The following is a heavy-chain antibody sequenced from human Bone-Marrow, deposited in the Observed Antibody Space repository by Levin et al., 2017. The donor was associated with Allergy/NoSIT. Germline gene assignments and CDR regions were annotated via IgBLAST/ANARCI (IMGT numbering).Heavy chain of an antibody. CDR1: GVSMYSTNHY. D-gene: IGHD3-3*01. V-gene: IGHV4-39*07. J-gene: IGHJ5*02. CDR3: AINTFDFASGYPNWFDP. CDR2: LFYSGSI. Sequence: SETLSLTCSVSGVSMYSTNHYWAWIRQAPGKGPEWIGSLFYSGSIFYNPSLNSRVTISLDTPNNRFSLKLSSLTAADTAIYYCAINTFDFASGYPNWFDPWGQGTLVTVSS.